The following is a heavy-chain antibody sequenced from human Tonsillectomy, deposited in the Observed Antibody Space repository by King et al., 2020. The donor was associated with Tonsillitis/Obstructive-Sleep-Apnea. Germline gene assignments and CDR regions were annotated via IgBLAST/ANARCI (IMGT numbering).Heavy chain of an antibody. Sequence: VQLVESGGGVVQPGRSLRLSCAASGFTFSSYGMHWVRQAPGKGLEWVAVIWYDGSNKYYADSVKGRFTISRDNSRNTLYLQMNSLRAEDTAVYYCARGDCSSTSCYRADYWGQGTLVTVSS. V-gene: IGHV3-33*01. D-gene: IGHD2-2*01. CDR2: IWYDGSNK. J-gene: IGHJ4*02. CDR1: GFTFSSYG. CDR3: ARGDCSSTSCYRADY.